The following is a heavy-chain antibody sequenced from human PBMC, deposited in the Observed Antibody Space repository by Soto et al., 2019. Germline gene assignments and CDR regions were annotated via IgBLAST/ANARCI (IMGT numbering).Heavy chain of an antibody. J-gene: IGHJ4*02. CDR3: ARVGGFDPIHDY. V-gene: IGHV3-74*01. CDR2: IDNDGVGT. Sequence: GGSLRLSCAASGFTFSRHWIHWVRQIPGKGLMWVSRIDNDGVGTSYADSVRGRFTMSRDNDKNTLYLQMDNLRVKDTAVYFCARVGGFDPIHDYCGQGTLITVSS. D-gene: IGHD5-12*01. CDR1: GFTFSRHW.